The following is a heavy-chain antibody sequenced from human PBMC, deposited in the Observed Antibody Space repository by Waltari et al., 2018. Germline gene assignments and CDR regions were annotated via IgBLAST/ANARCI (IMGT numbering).Heavy chain of an antibody. J-gene: IGHJ4*02. D-gene: IGHD7-27*01. CDR3: ARALDLGTLDY. Sequence: STNYNPSLKSRVTISVDTSKNQFSLKLSSVTAADTAVYYCARALDLGTLDYWGQGTLVTVSS. V-gene: IGHV4-59*01. CDR2: ST.